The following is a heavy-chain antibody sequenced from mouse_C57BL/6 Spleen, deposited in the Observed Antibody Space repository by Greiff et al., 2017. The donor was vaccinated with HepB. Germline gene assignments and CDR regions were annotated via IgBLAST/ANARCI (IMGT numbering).Heavy chain of an antibody. Sequence: EVHLVESGGGLVQPGGSMKLSCAASGFTFSDAWMDWVRQSPEKGLEWVAEIRNKANNHATYYAESVKGRFTISRDDSKSSVYLQMNSLRAEDTGIYYCTRGNWDSYFDYWGQGTTLTVSS. CDR3: TRGNWDSYFDY. V-gene: IGHV6-6*01. J-gene: IGHJ2*01. CDR1: GFTFSDAW. CDR2: IRNKANNHAT. D-gene: IGHD4-1*01.